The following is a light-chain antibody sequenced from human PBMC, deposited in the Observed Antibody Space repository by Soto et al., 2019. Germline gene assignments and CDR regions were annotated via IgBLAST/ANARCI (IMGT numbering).Light chain of an antibody. V-gene: IGKV1-5*03. CDR3: KQYGSSGT. J-gene: IGKJ1*01. CDR2: QAS. Sequence: DIEMTQSPSTLSASLGDSVTITCRASESISRWLAWYQQKPGKVPKLLIYQASSLESGVPSRFSGSGSGTEFTLTIRSLQTEDFAVYYCKQYGSSGTCGQGTKVDIK. CDR1: ESISRW.